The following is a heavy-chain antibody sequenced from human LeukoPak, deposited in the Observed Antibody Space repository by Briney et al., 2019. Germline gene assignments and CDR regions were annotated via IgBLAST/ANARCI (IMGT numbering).Heavy chain of an antibody. CDR3: ARDLYTMVRGVIILDY. CDR2: ISAYNGNT. D-gene: IGHD3-10*01. CDR1: GYTFTSYG. J-gene: IGHJ4*02. V-gene: IGHV1-18*01. Sequence: ASVKVSCKASGYTFTSYGISWVRQAPGQGLEWMGWISAYNGNTNYAQKLQGRVTMTTDTFTSTAYMELRRLRSDDTAVYYCARDLYTMVRGVIILDYWGQGTLVTVSS.